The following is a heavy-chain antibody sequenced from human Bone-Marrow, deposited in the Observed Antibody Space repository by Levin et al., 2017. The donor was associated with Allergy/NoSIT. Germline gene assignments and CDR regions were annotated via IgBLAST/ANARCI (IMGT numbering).Heavy chain of an antibody. D-gene: IGHD1-26*01. J-gene: IGHJ6*02. CDR1: GFTFDDYA. Sequence: SLKISCAASGFTFDDYAMHWVRQAPGKGLEWVSGISWNSGSIGYADSVKGRFTISRDNAKNSLYLQMNSLRAEDTALYYCAKDSQPYSYYYYGMDVWGQGTTVTVSS. CDR3: AKDSQPYSYYYYGMDV. CDR2: ISWNSGSI. V-gene: IGHV3-9*01.